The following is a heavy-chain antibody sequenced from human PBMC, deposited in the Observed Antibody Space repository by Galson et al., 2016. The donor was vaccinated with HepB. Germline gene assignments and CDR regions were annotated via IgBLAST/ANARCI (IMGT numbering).Heavy chain of an antibody. CDR3: AADRYCGGNCYSSDAFDI. CDR1: GYTFIGFY. CDR2: IVVGSVDT. D-gene: IGHD2-21*01. V-gene: IGHV1-58*02. Sequence: SVKVSCKASGYTFIGFYIHWVRQTRGQRLEWIGWIVVGSVDTNSAQKFQERVTITRDMSTSTAYMELSSLRSEDTAVYYCAADRYCGGNCYSSDAFDIWGQGTMVTVSS. J-gene: IGHJ3*02.